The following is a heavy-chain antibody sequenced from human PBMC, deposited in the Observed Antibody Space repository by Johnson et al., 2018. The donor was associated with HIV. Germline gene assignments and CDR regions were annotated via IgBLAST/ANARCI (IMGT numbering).Heavy chain of an antibody. J-gene: IGHJ3*02. CDR2: IKSKTDGGTT. D-gene: IGHD3-10*01. CDR3: TTESMVRGVMGAFDI. Sequence: VQLVESGGGVVQPGGSLRLSCAASGFTVSSYGMHWVRQAPGKGLEWVGRIKSKTDGGTTDYAAAVKGRFTIPSDASKNTLVLQMNSLKTADTAVFYCTTESMVRGVMGAFDIWGQGTMVTVSS. V-gene: IGHV3-15*01. CDR1: GFTVSSYG.